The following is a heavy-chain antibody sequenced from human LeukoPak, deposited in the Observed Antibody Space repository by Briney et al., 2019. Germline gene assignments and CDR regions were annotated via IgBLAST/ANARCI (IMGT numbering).Heavy chain of an antibody. D-gene: IGHD1-26*01. CDR1: GGSFSNYY. Sequence: SETLSLTCAVYGGSFSNYYWTWIRQSPGKGLEWIGEINQSGSTNYNPSLKSRATMSVDTSKNQFSLELKSVTAADTAVYYCARGQEDWDLLQRAVDFDYWGQGTLVTVSS. CDR2: INQSGST. V-gene: IGHV4-34*01. J-gene: IGHJ4*02. CDR3: ARGQEDWDLLQRAVDFDY.